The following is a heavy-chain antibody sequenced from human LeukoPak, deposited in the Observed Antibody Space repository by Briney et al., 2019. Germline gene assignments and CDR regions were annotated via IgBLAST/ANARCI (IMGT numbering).Heavy chain of an antibody. D-gene: IGHD6-19*01. CDR2: INPNSGGT. CDR3: AAGLGAGVSGSGH. J-gene: IGHJ4*02. Sequence: ASVKVSCKASGYTFTDYYMHWVRQAPGQGLEWMGWINPNSGGTNFAQKLQGRVTMTRDTSISTAYMELSRLRFDDTAVYYCAAGLGAGVSGSGHWGQGTLVTVSS. V-gene: IGHV1-2*02. CDR1: GYTFTDYY.